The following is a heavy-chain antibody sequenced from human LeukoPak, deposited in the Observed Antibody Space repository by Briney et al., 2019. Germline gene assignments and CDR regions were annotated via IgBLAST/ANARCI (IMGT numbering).Heavy chain of an antibody. CDR1: GYSISSGYY. D-gene: IGHD3-3*01. CDR3: AGTLRFLEWFPYY. Sequence: SETQSLTCTVSGYSISSGYYWGWIRQPPGKGLEWIGSIYHSGSTYYNPSLKSRVTISVDTSKNQFSLKLSSVTAADTAVYYCAGTLRFLEWFPYYWGQGTLVTVSS. V-gene: IGHV4-38-2*02. CDR2: IYHSGST. J-gene: IGHJ4*02.